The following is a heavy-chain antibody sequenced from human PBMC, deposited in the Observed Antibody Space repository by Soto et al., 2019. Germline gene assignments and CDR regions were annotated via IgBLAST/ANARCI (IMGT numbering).Heavy chain of an antibody. CDR2: INHGGTS. CDR3: ARGEVVALGY. V-gene: IGHV4-34*01. Sequence: SESLCVTWAVHGGYFSGYYWDWVRQPPGKGLEWIGEINHGGTSNYNPSLKSRVTILVDRSKNQFSLKLSSVTAADTAVYYYARGEVVALGYWGQGTLVTVS. J-gene: IGHJ4*02. D-gene: IGHD2-15*01. CDR1: GGYFSGYY.